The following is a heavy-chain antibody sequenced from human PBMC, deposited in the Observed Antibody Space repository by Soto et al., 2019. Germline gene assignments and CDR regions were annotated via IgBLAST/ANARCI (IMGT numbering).Heavy chain of an antibody. J-gene: IGHJ5*02. D-gene: IGHD2-15*01. CDR3: ARRRVVVSGWFDP. CDR1: GYTFTSYD. V-gene: IGHV1-8*01. CDR2: MNPNSGNT. Sequence: QVQLVQSGAEVKKPGASVKVSCKASGYTFTSYDINRVRQATGQGLEWMGWMNPNSGNTGYAQKFQGRATMTRNTSISKAYMELGSLRSEDTAVYYCARRRVVVSGWFDPWGQGSLVTVSS.